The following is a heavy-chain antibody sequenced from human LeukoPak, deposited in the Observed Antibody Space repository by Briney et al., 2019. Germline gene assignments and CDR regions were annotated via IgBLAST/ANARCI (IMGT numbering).Heavy chain of an antibody. CDR3: ARWYYYETSGLYYGSFDN. CDR2: ISGSGGST. Sequence: GGSLRLSCAASGFTFSSYAMSWVRQAPGKVLEWVSAISGSGGSTYYADSVKGRFTISRDNSKNTLYLQMNSLRAEDTAVYYCARWYYYETSGLYYGSFDNWGQGTLVTVSS. V-gene: IGHV3-23*01. D-gene: IGHD3-22*01. J-gene: IGHJ5*02. CDR1: GFTFSSYA.